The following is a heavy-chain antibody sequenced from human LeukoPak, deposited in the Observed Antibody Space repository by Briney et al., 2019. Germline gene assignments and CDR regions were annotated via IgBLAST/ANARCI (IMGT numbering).Heavy chain of an antibody. CDR2: ISSTGSTT. D-gene: IGHD4-11*01. V-gene: IGHV3-23*01. Sequence: GGSLRLSCTASGFTFSSYAMSWVRQAPGKGLEWVSLISSTGSTTYYADSVKGRFTISRDNSENTLYLQMKSLIAEDTAVYYCSTSRPLQSFDCWGQGTLVTVSS. CDR1: GFTFSSYA. J-gene: IGHJ4*02. CDR3: STSRPLQSFDC.